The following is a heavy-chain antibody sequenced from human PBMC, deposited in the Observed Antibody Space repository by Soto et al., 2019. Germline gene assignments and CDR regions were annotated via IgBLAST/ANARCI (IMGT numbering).Heavy chain of an antibody. V-gene: IGHV3-74*01. CDR2: ISPDGSNT. CDR3: ARQGRYTRKYVGY. Sequence: EVQLVESGGGLVQPGGSLRLSCAASGFTFNSYWMHWVRQAPGKGLVWVSHISPDGSNTAYADSVKGRFTISRDNDQKTMHLHMNSLRAEATAVYYCARQGRYTRKYVGYWGQGTMVTVSS. D-gene: IGHD1-7*01. CDR1: GFTFNSYW. J-gene: IGHJ4*02.